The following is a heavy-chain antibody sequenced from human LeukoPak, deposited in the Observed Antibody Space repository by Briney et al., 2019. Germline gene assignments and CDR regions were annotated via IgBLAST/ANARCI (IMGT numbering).Heavy chain of an antibody. D-gene: IGHD2-2*01. Sequence: ASVRVSCKTSGYTFTSYYMHWMRQAPGQGFEWLGMINPNGGGTSSAQKFQGRVTITRNTSISTAYMELSSLRSEDTAVYYCARVVPAAKGRFYFDYWGQGTLVTVSS. CDR2: INPNGGGT. CDR1: GYTFTSYY. V-gene: IGHV1-46*03. CDR3: ARVVPAAKGRFYFDY. J-gene: IGHJ4*02.